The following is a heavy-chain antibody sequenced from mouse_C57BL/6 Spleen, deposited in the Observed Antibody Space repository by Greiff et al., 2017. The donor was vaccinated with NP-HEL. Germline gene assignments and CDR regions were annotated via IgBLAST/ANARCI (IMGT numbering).Heavy chain of an antibody. J-gene: IGHJ1*03. CDR2: INYDGSST. CDR3: ARAPHYYGSSYWYFDV. V-gene: IGHV5-16*01. D-gene: IGHD1-1*01. Sequence: DVKLVESEGGLVQPGSSMKLSCTASGFTFSDYYMAWVRQVPEKGLEWVANINYDGSSTYYLDSLKSRFIISRDNAKNILYLQMSSLKSEDTATYYCARAPHYYGSSYWYFDVWGTGTTVTVSS. CDR1: GFTFSDYY.